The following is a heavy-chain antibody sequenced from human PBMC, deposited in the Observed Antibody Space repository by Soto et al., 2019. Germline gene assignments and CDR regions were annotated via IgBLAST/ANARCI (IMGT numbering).Heavy chain of an antibody. V-gene: IGHV1-3*01. Sequence: QVQLVRSGAEVKKPGASVKVSCKASGYTFTSYAMHWVRQAPGQRLEWMGWINAGNGNTKYSQKFQGRVTITRDTSASTAYMELSSLRSEDTAVYYCARSAYIVVVPTPYYYYGMDVWGQGTTVTVSS. CDR3: ARSAYIVVVPTPYYYYGMDV. CDR1: GYTFTSYA. CDR2: INAGNGNT. J-gene: IGHJ6*02. D-gene: IGHD2-2*01.